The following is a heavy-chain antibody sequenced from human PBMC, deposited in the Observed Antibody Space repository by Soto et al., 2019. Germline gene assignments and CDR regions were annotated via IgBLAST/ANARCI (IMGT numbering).Heavy chain of an antibody. V-gene: IGHV3-30*18. CDR3: AKDLGDSSGYYFPAADY. J-gene: IGHJ4*02. Sequence: VQLVESGGGVVQPGRSLRLSCAASGFTFSSYGMHWVRQAPGKGLEWVAVISYDGSNKYYADSVKGRFTISRDNSKNTLYLQMNSLRAEDTAAYYCAKDLGDSSGYYFPAADYWGQGTLVTVSS. D-gene: IGHD3-22*01. CDR2: ISYDGSNK. CDR1: GFTFSSYG.